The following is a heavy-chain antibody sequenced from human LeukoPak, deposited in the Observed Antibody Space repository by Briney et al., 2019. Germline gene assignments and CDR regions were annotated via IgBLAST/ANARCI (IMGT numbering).Heavy chain of an antibody. D-gene: IGHD6-6*01. J-gene: IGHJ4*01. CDR3: ARGYSSSSWSLFDY. CDR2: IDGSGGNI. Sequence: SGGSLRLSCVTSGFTFSDYEMSWVRQPPGKGLEWISYIDGSGGNIHDVDSVKGRFTVSRDNTKNSLYLQMNSLRVEDTAVYYCARGYSSSSWSLFDYWGHGTLVTVSS. V-gene: IGHV3-48*03. CDR1: GFTFSDYE.